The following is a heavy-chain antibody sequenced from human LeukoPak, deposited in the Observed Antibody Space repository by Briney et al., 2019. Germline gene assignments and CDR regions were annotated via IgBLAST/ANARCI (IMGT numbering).Heavy chain of an antibody. J-gene: IGHJ5*02. D-gene: IGHD4-17*01. CDR2: SHYSGSN. Sequence: SETLSLTCTVSGGSISSGAYYWGWIRQPPGKGLEWIGSSHYSGSNYYNPSLKSRVTISVDTSKNQFSLKLSSVTAADTAVYYCARPHDYGDFRVDPWGQGTLVTVSS. V-gene: IGHV4-39*01. CDR1: GGSISSGAYY. CDR3: ARPHDYGDFRVDP.